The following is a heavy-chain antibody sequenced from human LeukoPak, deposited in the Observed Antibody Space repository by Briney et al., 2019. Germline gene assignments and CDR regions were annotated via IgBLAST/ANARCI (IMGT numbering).Heavy chain of an antibody. V-gene: IGHV4-59*01. CDR1: GGSISSYY. CDR2: IYYSGST. D-gene: IGHD4-17*01. J-gene: IGHJ4*02. CDR3: ARRDYGEHFDY. Sequence: KSSETPSLTCTVSGGSISSYYWSWIRQPPGKGLEWIGYIYYSGSTNYNPSLKSRVTISVDTSKNQFSLKLSSVTAADTAVYYCARRDYGEHFDYWGQGTLVTVSS.